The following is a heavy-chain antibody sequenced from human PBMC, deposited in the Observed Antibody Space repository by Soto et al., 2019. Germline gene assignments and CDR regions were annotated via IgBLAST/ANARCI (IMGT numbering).Heavy chain of an antibody. CDR2: INHSGST. J-gene: IGHJ4*02. CDR3: ARVLSLVPNFDY. Sequence: SETLSLTCAVYGGSFSGYYWSWIRQPPGKGLEWIGEINHSGSTNYNPSLKSRVTISVDTSKNQFSLKLSSVTAADTAVYYCARVLSLVPNFDYWGQGTLVTVSS. V-gene: IGHV4-34*01. CDR1: GGSFSGYY.